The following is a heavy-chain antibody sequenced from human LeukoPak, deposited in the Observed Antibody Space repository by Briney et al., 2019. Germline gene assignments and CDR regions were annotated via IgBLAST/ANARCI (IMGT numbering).Heavy chain of an antibody. CDR2: MYYSGST. CDR1: GGSISTYY. V-gene: IGHV4-59*01. D-gene: IGHD3-22*01. Sequence: PSETLSLTCTVSGGSISTYYWSWIRQPPGKGLEWIGYMYYSGSTNHNPSLKSRVTISADTSKNQFSLKLTSVTAADTAVYYCARSPPPNTYYYDSSCYYFQYWGQGTLVTVSS. CDR3: ARSPPPNTYYYDSSCYYFQY. J-gene: IGHJ1*01.